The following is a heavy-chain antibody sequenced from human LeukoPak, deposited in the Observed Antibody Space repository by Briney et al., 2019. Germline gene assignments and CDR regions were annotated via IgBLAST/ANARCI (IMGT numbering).Heavy chain of an antibody. J-gene: IGHJ4*02. Sequence: PSQTLSLTCTVSGGSISSGGYYWSWIRQHPGKGLEWIGYIYYSGSTYYNPSLESRVTISVDTSKNQFSLKLSSVTAADTAVYYCARGPPRHYYFDSWGQGTLVTVSS. CDR3: ARGPPRHYYFDS. CDR1: GGSISSGGYY. CDR2: IYYSGST. V-gene: IGHV4-31*03. D-gene: IGHD6-25*01.